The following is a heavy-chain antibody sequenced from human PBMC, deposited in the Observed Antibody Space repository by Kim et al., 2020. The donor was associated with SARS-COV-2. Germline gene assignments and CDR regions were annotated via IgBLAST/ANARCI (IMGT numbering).Heavy chain of an antibody. D-gene: IGHD3-22*01. J-gene: IGHJ6*02. CDR2: IKSKTDGGTT. CDR1: GFTFSNAW. V-gene: IGHV3-15*01. Sequence: GGSLRLSCAASGFTFSNAWMSWVRQAPGKGLEWVGRIKSKTDGGTTDYAAPVKGRFTISRDHSKNTLYLQMNSLKTEDTAVYYCTTDRFGYYDSSGSTVQGRGYYYYYGMDVWGQGTTVTVSS. CDR3: TTDRFGYYDSSGSTVQGRGYYYYYGMDV.